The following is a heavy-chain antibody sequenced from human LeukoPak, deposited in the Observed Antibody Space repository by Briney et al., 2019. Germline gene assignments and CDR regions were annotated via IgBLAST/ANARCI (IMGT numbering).Heavy chain of an antibody. J-gene: IGHJ3*02. CDR3: ARESDFDAFDI. CDR2: IYYSGST. D-gene: IGHD2-21*02. Sequence: SETLSLTCTVSGGSISSYYWSWIRQPPGKGLEWIGYIYYSGSTNYNPSLKSRVTISVDTSKNQFSLKLSSVTAADTAVYYCARESDFDAFDIWGQGTMATVSS. CDR1: GGSISSYY. V-gene: IGHV4-59*01.